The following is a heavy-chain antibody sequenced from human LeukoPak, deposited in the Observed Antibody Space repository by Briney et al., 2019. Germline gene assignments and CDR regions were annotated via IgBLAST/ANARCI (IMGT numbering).Heavy chain of an antibody. D-gene: IGHD6-13*01. Sequence: GRSLRLSCAASGFTFSSYGMHWVRQAPGKGLEWVAVIWYDGSNKYYADSVKGRFTISRDNSKNTLYLQMNSLRAEDTAVYYCARQKTLAAAGDFDYWGQGTLVTVSS. CDR2: IWYDGSNK. J-gene: IGHJ4*02. CDR3: ARQKTLAAAGDFDY. V-gene: IGHV3-33*01. CDR1: GFTFSSYG.